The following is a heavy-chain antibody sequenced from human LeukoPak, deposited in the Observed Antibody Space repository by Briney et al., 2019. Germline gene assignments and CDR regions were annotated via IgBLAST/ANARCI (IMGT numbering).Heavy chain of an antibody. D-gene: IGHD2-21*02. V-gene: IGHV3-23*01. CDR3: AKPRIVVVTAKINDAFDI. CDR1: GFTFSSYA. Sequence: GGSLRLSCAASGFTFSSYAMSWVRQAPGKGLEWVSAISGSGGSTYDADSVKGRFTISRDNSKNTLYLQMNSLRAEDTAVYYCAKPRIVVVTAKINDAFDIWGQGTMVTVSS. CDR2: ISGSGGST. J-gene: IGHJ3*02.